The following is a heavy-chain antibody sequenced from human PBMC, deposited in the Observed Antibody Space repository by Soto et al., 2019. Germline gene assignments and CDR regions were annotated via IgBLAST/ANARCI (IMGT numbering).Heavy chain of an antibody. J-gene: IGHJ4*02. CDR3: ARLRSGYDAFDY. CDR2: IYYSGST. Sequence: SETLSLTCTVSGGSISSSSYYWGWIRQLPGKGLEWIGSIYYSGSTYYNPSLKSRVTISVDTSKNQFSLKLSSVTAADTAVYYCARLRSGYDAFDYWGQGTLVTVSS. CDR1: GGSISSSSYY. V-gene: IGHV4-39*01. D-gene: IGHD5-12*01.